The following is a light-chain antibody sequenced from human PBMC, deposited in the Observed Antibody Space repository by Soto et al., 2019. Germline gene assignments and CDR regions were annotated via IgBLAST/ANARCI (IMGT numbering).Light chain of an antibody. Sequence: QSVLTQPASVSGSPGQSITISCTGTSSDVGGYNYVSWYQQHPGKAPKLMIYEVSKRPSGVPDRFSGSKSGNTASLTVSGLQAEDEADYCCNSYAGSNNWVFGGGTKLTVL. V-gene: IGLV2-8*01. J-gene: IGLJ3*02. CDR2: EVS. CDR1: SSDVGGYNY. CDR3: NSYAGSNNWV.